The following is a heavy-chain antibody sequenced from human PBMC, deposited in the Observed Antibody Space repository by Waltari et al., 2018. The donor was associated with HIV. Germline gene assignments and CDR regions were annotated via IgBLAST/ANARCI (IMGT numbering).Heavy chain of an antibody. CDR2: IFYSGTT. V-gene: IGHV4-39*07. CDR1: GFSTSINTSS. Sequence: QLQLLEPGPGLVKPSETLSLPCIVSGFSTSINTSSWGCIRQPPGKGMEWIGNIFYSGTTNYNPSLESRVTISIDTSKSQFSLNLDSVTAADTAIYYCARHKNRGSYFPVDFWGQGTLVAVSS. CDR3: ARHKNRGSYFPVDF. J-gene: IGHJ4*02. D-gene: IGHD1-26*01.